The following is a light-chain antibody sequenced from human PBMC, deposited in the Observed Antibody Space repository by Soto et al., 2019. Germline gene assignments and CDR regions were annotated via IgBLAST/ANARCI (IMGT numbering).Light chain of an antibody. J-gene: IGLJ1*01. CDR2: DVS. V-gene: IGLV2-14*01. CDR1: SSDVGGNHY. Sequence: QSALTQPASVSGSPGQSITISCSGTSSDVGGNHYVSWYQQYPGIAPKVMIYDVSNRPSGVSNRFSGSKSGNTASLTISGLQAEDEADYYCSSYTTSSSYVFGTGTKVTVL. CDR3: SSYTTSSSYV.